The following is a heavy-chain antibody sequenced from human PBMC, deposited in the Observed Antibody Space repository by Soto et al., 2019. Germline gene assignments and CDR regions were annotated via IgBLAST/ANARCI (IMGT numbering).Heavy chain of an antibody. V-gene: IGHV4-59*01. CDR3: ARVKSSTSHRWFDP. CDR2: IYYSGST. Sequence: SETLSLTCTVSGGSISSYYWSWIRQPPGKGLEWIGYIYYSGSTNYNPSLKSRINISVDTSKNQFSLKLSSVTAADTAVYYWARVKSSTSHRWFDPWGQGTLVTVSS. J-gene: IGHJ5*02. CDR1: GGSISSYY. D-gene: IGHD2-2*01.